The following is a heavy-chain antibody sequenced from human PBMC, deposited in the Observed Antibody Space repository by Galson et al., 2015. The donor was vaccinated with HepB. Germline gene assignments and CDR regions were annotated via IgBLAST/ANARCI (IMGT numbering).Heavy chain of an antibody. J-gene: IGHJ6*02. Sequence: FGAEVKKPGESLKISCKSSGYNFTTYWIGWVRQMPGKGLEWMGIIFPADSDTRYSPSFKCQVTISDDKSISTAYLQWNSLRASDSAMYYCARRHATTTDYGMDVWGQGTTVTVSS. V-gene: IGHV5-51*03. CDR1: GYNFTTYW. CDR3: ARRHATTTDYGMDV. CDR2: IFPADSDT. D-gene: IGHD1-1*01.